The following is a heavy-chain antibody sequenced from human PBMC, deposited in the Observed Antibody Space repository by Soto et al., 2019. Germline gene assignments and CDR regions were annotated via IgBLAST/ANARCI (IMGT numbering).Heavy chain of an antibody. CDR3: TRTQVKADY. CDR1: GFALSSFW. CDR2: IKGDGSEQ. V-gene: IGHV3-7*01. J-gene: IGHJ4*02. Sequence: EVQLVESGGDLVQPGGSLRLSCVASGFALSSFWMTWVRQAPGKGLEWVAKIKGDGSEQNYVDSVRVRFTISRDNAKNSVYLQMNSLRVDDTAVYYCTRTQVKADYWGQGTLVTVSS. D-gene: IGHD3-22*01.